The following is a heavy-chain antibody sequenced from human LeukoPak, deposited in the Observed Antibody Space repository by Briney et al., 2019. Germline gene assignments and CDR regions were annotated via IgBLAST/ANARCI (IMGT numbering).Heavy chain of an antibody. CDR3: AKADGGHVVDY. J-gene: IGHJ4*02. CDR2: ISGSGGST. V-gene: IGHV3-23*01. CDR1: GFTFSSYS. Sequence: GGSLRLSCAASGFTFSSYSMNWVRQAPGKGLEWVSAISGSGGSTYYADSVKGRFTISRDNSKNTLYLQMNSLRAEDTAVYYCAKADGGHVVDYWGQGTLVTVSS. D-gene: IGHD3-16*01.